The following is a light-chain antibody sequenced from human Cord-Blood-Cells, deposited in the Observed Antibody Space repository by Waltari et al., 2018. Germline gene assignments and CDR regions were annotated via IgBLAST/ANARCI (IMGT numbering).Light chain of an antibody. J-gene: IGLJ2*01. V-gene: IGLV2-23*03. Sequence: QSALTQPASVSVSPGQSITIPCPGTSSDVGSYNLVSWYQQIPGKAPKLMIYEGSKWPSGVSNRFSGSKSGNTASLTISGLQAEDAADYYCCSCAGSSTFVVFGGGTKLTVL. CDR2: EGS. CDR1: SSDVGSYNL. CDR3: CSCAGSSTFVV.